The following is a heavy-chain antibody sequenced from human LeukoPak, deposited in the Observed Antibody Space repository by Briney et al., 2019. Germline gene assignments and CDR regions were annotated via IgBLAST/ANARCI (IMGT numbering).Heavy chain of an antibody. CDR1: GFTFSSYS. CDR3: ARVRAPYGMDV. J-gene: IGHJ6*02. CDR2: ISSSSSYI. V-gene: IGHV3-21*01. Sequence: GGSLRLSCAASGFTFSSYSMNWVRQAPGKGLEWVSSISSSSSYIYYADSVKGRFTISRDNAKNSLYLQTNSLRAEDTAVYYCARVRAPYGMDVWGQGTTVTVSS.